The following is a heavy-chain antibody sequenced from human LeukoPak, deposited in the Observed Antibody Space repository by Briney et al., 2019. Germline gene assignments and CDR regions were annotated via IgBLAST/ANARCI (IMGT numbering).Heavy chain of an antibody. J-gene: IGHJ5*02. CDR3: ARRVSSSGWFDP. Sequence: GESLKVSCKGSGYSFTSYWISWVRQMPGKGLEWMGRIDPSDSYTNYSPSFQGHVTISADKSISTAYLQWSSLKASDTAMYYCARRVSSSGWFDPWGQGTLVTVSS. V-gene: IGHV5-10-1*01. D-gene: IGHD6-6*01. CDR1: GYSFTSYW. CDR2: IDPSDSYT.